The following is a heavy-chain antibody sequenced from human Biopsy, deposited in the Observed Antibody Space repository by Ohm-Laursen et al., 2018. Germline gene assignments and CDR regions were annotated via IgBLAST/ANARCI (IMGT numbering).Heavy chain of an antibody. D-gene: IGHD3-3*01. CDR2: INHSGST. V-gene: IGHV4-34*01. CDR1: GDSISSYY. CDR3: ARGEYYAYWSGARKLNYFDY. J-gene: IGHJ4*02. Sequence: SDTLSLTCTVSGDSISSYYWSWIRQTPGKGLEWIGEINHSGSTKYNPSFESRVTISVDTSKNQFSLNLFSVTAADAARYFCARGEYYAYWSGARKLNYFDYWGQGTLVIVSS.